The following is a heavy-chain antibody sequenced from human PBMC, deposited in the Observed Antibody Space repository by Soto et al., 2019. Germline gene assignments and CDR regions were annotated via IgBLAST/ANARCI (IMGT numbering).Heavy chain of an antibody. D-gene: IGHD3-10*01. CDR2: INPNSGGT. CDR3: ATLHYYGSGSYAFDI. CDR1: GYTFTGYY. Sequence: ASVKVSCKASGYTFTGYYMHWVRQAPGQGLEWMGWINPNSGGTNYAQKFQGRVTMTRDTSISTAYMELSRLRSDDTAVYYCATLHYYGSGSYAFDIWGQGTMVTVSS. J-gene: IGHJ3*02. V-gene: IGHV1-2*02.